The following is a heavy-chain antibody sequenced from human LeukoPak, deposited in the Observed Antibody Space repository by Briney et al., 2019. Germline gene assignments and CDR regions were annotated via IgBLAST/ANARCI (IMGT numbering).Heavy chain of an antibody. CDR2: IYSGGST. V-gene: IGHV3-66*01. D-gene: IGHD1-26*01. J-gene: IGHJ4*02. CDR1: GFTVSSNY. Sequence: GGSLRLSCAASGFTVSSNYMSWVRQAPGKGLEWVSVIYSGGSTYYADSVKGRFTISRDNPKNTLYLQMNSLRAEDTAVYYCARVSRSGSYSHFDYWGQGTLVTVSS. CDR3: ARVSRSGSYSHFDY.